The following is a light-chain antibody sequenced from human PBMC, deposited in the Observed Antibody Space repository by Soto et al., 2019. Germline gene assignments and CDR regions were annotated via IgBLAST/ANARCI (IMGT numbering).Light chain of an antibody. Sequence: EIVMTQSPATLSVSTGERATLFCRASQSGNNKFLAWYQQKPGQAPRLLIHGASTRATGIPARFSGSGSGTEFTLTISSLQSEDFAVYYCQQYSAWPLTFGGGTKVEIK. CDR2: GAS. CDR1: QSGNNK. J-gene: IGKJ4*01. CDR3: QQYSAWPLT. V-gene: IGKV3-15*01.